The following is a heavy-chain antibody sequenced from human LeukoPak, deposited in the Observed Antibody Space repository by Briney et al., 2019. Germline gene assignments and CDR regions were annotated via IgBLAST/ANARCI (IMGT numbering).Heavy chain of an antibody. CDR2: IYTSGSA. J-gene: IGHJ6*03. Sequence: SETLSLTCTVSGGSISSYYWSWIRQPAGKGLEWIGRIYTSGSANYNPSLKSRVTMSVDTSKNQFSLKLSSVTAADTAVYYCARESIVLAYPYYYYMDVWGKGTTVTVSS. D-gene: IGHD2-8*02. CDR1: GGSISSYY. CDR3: ARESIVLAYPYYYYMDV. V-gene: IGHV4-4*07.